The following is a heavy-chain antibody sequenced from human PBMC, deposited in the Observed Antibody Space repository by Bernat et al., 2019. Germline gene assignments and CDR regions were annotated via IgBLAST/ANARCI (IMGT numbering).Heavy chain of an antibody. Sequence: QVQLVESGGGLVKPGGSLRLSCAASGFTFSDYYMSWIRQAPGKGLEWVSYISSSSSYTNYADSVKGRFTISRDNAKNSLYLHMNSLRAEDTAVYYCAREHLGYSGYEWDYWGQGTLVTVSS. J-gene: IGHJ4*02. CDR2: ISSSSSYT. CDR3: AREHLGYSGYEWDY. CDR1: GFTFSDYY. D-gene: IGHD5-12*01. V-gene: IGHV3-11*05.